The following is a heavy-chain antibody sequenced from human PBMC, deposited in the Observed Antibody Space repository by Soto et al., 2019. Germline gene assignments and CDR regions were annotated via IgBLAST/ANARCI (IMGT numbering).Heavy chain of an antibody. V-gene: IGHV1-18*01. CDR1: GYTFTSYG. D-gene: IGHD6-19*01. CDR2: ISAYNGNT. CDR3: ARVGSGWYGTDAFDI. Sequence: EASVKVSCKASGYTFTSYGSSWVRQAPGQGLEWMGWISAYNGNTNYAQKLQGRVTMTTDTSTSTAYMELRSLRSDDTAVYYCARVGSGWYGTDAFDIWGQGTMVTVSS. J-gene: IGHJ3*02.